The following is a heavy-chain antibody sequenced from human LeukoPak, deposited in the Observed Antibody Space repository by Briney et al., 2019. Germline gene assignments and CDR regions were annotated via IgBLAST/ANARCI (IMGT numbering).Heavy chain of an antibody. J-gene: IGHJ4*02. Sequence: PSETLSLTCTVSGGPISSYYWSWIRQPPGKGLEWIGYIYYSGSTNYNPSLKSRVTISVDTSKNQFSLKLSSVTAADTAVYYCARDPSSGWYWYFDYWGQGTLVTVSS. CDR3: ARDPSSGWYWYFDY. CDR1: GGPISSYY. CDR2: IYYSGST. D-gene: IGHD6-19*01. V-gene: IGHV4-59*01.